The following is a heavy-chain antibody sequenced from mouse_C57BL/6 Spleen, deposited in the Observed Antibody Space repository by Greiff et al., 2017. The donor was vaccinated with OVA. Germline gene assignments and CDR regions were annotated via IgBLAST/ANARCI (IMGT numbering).Heavy chain of an antibody. CDR3: ARGGTGTDYAMDY. D-gene: IGHD4-1*01. CDR1: GFTFSDYG. J-gene: IGHJ4*01. CDR2: ISSGSSTI. Sequence: EVNVVESGGGLVKPGGSLKLSCAASGFTFSDYGMHWVRQAPEKGLEWVAYISSGSSTIYYADTVKGRFTISRDNAKNTLFLQMTSLRSEDTAMYYCARGGTGTDYAMDYWGQGTSVTVSS. V-gene: IGHV5-17*01.